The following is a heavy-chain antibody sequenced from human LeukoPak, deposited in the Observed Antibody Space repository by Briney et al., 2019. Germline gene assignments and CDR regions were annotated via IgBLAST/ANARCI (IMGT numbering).Heavy chain of an antibody. CDR1: GVTSRNYA. CDR2: IWNDGSNK. Sequence: RGSLRLSRAASGVTSRNYAMHSGRQDPRKGLEWVAVIWNDGSNKNYADSVKGRFTISRDNSKNTLYMQMNSLRAEDTAVYYCARIGDCGGGCYPTLDQWGQGTLVTVSS. J-gene: IGHJ4*02. CDR3: ARIGDCGGGCYPTLDQ. D-gene: IGHD2-21*02. V-gene: IGHV3-33*01.